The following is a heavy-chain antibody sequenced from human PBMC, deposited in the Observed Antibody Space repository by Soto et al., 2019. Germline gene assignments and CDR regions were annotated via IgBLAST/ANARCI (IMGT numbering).Heavy chain of an antibody. CDR3: AKSYSSNWYDYFDY. CDR2: ISGSGDTT. Sequence: EVQLLESGGGLVQPGGSLRLSCAASEFTFSTYAMSWVRQAPGKGLKWVSAISGSGDTTYYADSVKGRFTISRDTSKNTLFLQMNSLRAEDTALYYCAKSYSSNWYDYFDYWGQGTLVTVSS. CDR1: EFTFSTYA. V-gene: IGHV3-23*01. D-gene: IGHD6-13*01. J-gene: IGHJ4*02.